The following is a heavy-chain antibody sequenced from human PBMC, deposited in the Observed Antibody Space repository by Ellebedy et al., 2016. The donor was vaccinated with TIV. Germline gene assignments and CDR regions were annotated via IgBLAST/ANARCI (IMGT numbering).Heavy chain of an antibody. CDR2: ISYDGSNK. CDR3: ARSRGINRIAAYYFDY. CDR1: GFTFSSYG. Sequence: GESLKISCAASGFTFSSYGMHWVRQAPGKGLEWVAVISYDGSNKYYADSVKGRFTISRDNSKNTLYLQMNSLRAEDTAVYYCARSRGINRIAAYYFDYWGQGTLVTVSS. J-gene: IGHJ4*02. D-gene: IGHD6-6*01. V-gene: IGHV3-30*03.